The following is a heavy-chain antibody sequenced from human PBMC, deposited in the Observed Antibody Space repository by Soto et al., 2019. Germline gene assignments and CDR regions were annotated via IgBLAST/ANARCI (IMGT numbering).Heavy chain of an antibody. Sequence: SETLSLTCTVSGGSISSDYWSWIRQPPGKGLEWIGYIYYSGSTNYNPSLKSRVTISVDTSKNQFSLKLSSVTAADTAVYYCARDTPYCSGGSCYPLNWFDPWGQGTLVTVSS. CDR1: GGSISSDY. CDR2: IYYSGST. J-gene: IGHJ5*02. D-gene: IGHD2-15*01. V-gene: IGHV4-59*01. CDR3: ARDTPYCSGGSCYPLNWFDP.